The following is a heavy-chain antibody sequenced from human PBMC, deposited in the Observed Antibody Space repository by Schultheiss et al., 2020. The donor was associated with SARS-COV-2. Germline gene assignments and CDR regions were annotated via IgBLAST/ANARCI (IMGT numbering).Heavy chain of an antibody. CDR3: ARVAAAGTFGWFDP. J-gene: IGHJ5*02. Sequence: SETLSLTCTVSGGSISSGGYYWSWIRQHPGKGLEWIGYIYYSGSTYYNPSLKSRVTISVDTSKNQFSLKLSSVTAADTAVYYCARVAAAGTFGWFDPWGQGTLVTVSS. CDR1: GGSISSGGYY. D-gene: IGHD6-13*01. V-gene: IGHV4-61*08. CDR2: IYYSGST.